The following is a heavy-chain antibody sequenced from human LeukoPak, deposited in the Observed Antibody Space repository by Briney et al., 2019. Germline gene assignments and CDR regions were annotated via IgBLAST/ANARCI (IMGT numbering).Heavy chain of an antibody. CDR1: GFTVSSNY. V-gene: IGHV3-11*01. D-gene: IGHD2-15*01. Sequence: GGSLRPSCAASGFTVSSNYMSWVRQAPGKGLEWVSSISRSGSTKYYADSVKGRFTISRDNAKNSLFLQMNSLRAEDTAVYYCARVLRYCSGGNCYSGGLGYMDVWGKGTTVTISS. J-gene: IGHJ6*03. CDR3: ARVLRYCSGGNCYSGGLGYMDV. CDR2: ISRSGSTK.